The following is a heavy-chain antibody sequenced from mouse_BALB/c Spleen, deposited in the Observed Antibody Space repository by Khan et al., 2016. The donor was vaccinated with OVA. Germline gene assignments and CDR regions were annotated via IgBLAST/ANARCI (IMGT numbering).Heavy chain of an antibody. D-gene: IGHD1-1*01. Sequence: EVQLQESGPGLVKPSHSLSLTCTVTGYSITSDYAWNWIRQFPGNKLEWMGYIRFSGSASYNPSLTSRISITRDTSKNQLFLQLNSVTTEDTATYYCATLYYYGSSWFTYWGQGTLVTVSA. CDR2: IRFSGSA. CDR1: GYSITSDYA. CDR3: ATLYYYGSSWFTY. V-gene: IGHV3-2*02. J-gene: IGHJ3*01.